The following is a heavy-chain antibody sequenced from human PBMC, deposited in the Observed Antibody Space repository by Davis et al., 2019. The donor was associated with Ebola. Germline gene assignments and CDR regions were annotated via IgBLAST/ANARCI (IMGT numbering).Heavy chain of an antibody. CDR1: GFTFSDYS. D-gene: IGHD2-8*01. J-gene: IGHJ4*02. Sequence: GESLKISCAASGFTFSDYSMNWFRQAPGKGLEWVSSISATSYYINYADSLKGRFTISRDNAKNSLYLQMNSLRVEDTAVYYCARDGEYCTNGICSTYFDNWGQGTLVTVSS. V-gene: IGHV3-21*01. CDR3: ARDGEYCTNGICSTYFDN. CDR2: ISATSYYI.